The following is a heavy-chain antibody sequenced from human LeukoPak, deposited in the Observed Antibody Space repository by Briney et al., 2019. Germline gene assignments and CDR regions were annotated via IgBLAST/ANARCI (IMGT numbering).Heavy chain of an antibody. J-gene: IGHJ6*03. D-gene: IGHD2-8*01. CDR3: ARDPLGYRTNGVCLYYYYYYYMDV. Sequence: ASVKVSCEASGYTFTSYGISWVRQAPGQGLEWMGWISAYNGNTNYAQKLQGRVTMTTDTSTSTAYMELRSLRSDDTAVYYCARDPLGYRTNGVCLYYYYYYYMDVWGKGTTVTVSS. CDR2: ISAYNGNT. V-gene: IGHV1-18*01. CDR1: GYTFTSYG.